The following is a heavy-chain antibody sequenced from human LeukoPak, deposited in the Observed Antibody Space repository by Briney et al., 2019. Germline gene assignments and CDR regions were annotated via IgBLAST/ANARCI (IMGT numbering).Heavy chain of an antibody. D-gene: IGHD1-26*01. CDR1: GFTFSRLW. V-gene: IGHV3-7*01. J-gene: IGHJ4*02. CDR2: INEDGSVE. CDR3: AKGGWLDN. Sequence: GPLRLSCTASGFTFSRLWMSWVRQAPGKGLEWVAKINEDGSVEYYVDSVKGRVTISRDNAKTSVSLQLNSLRVEDTAVYYCAKGGWLDNWGQGTLVIVSS.